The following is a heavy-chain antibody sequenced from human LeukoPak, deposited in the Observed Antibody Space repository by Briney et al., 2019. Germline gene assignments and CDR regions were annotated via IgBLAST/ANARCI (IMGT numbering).Heavy chain of an antibody. CDR3: ARDRGSGWYYYYYYGMDV. CDR1: GFTFSSYE. CDR2: ISSSGSTI. Sequence: GGSLRLSCAASGFTFSSYEMNWVRQAPGKGLEWVSYISSSGSTIYYADSVKGRFTISRDNAKNSLYLQMNGLRAEDTAVYYCARDRGSGWYYYYYYGMDVWGQGTTVTVSS. V-gene: IGHV3-48*03. D-gene: IGHD6-19*01. J-gene: IGHJ6*02.